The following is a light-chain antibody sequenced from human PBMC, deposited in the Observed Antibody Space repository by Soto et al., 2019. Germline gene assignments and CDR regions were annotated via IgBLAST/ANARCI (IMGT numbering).Light chain of an antibody. J-gene: IGLJ2*01. CDR1: SSDVGGYKY. CDR3: SSYGGTNNLL. CDR2: EVH. Sequence: QSVLTQPPSASGSPGQSVTISCTGTSSDVGGYKYVSWYQQHPGKAPKLMIFEVHKRPSGVPDRVSGSKSGNTASLTVSGLQAEDEADYYCSSYGGTNNLLFGGGTKVTVL. V-gene: IGLV2-8*01.